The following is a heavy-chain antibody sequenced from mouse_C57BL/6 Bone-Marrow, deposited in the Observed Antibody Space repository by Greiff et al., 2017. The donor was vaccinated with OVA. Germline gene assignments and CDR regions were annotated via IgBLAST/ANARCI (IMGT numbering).Heavy chain of an antibody. CDR1: GYAFSSYW. V-gene: IGHV1-80*01. J-gene: IGHJ3*01. CDR3: ARCLYGYDRGPGFAY. CDR2: IYPGDGDT. D-gene: IGHD2-2*01. Sequence: QVQLQQSGAELVKPGASVKISCKASGYAFSSYWMNWVKQRPGKGLEWIGQIYPGDGDTNYNGKFKGKATLTADKSSSTAYMQLSSLTSEDSAVYFCARCLYGYDRGPGFAYWGQGTLVTVSA.